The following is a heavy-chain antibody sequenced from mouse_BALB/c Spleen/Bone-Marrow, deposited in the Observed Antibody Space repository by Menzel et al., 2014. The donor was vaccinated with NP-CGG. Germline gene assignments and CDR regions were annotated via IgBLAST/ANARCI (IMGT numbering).Heavy chain of an antibody. Sequence: QVQLQQPGAELVRPGSSVKISCESSGYVFSTYWINWVKQRPGQGLEWIGQIYPGDGDTDYNGKFKDKATLTADKSSNTAYMQLSSLTSEDSAVYFCARGGISVDYWGQGTPLTVSS. CDR1: GYVFSTYW. J-gene: IGHJ2*01. CDR2: IYPGDGDT. V-gene: IGHV1-80*01. CDR3: ARGGISVDY.